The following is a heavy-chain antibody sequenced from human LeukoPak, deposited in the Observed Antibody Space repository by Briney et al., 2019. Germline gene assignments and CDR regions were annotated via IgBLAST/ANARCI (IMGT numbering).Heavy chain of an antibody. D-gene: IGHD1-26*01. J-gene: IGHJ6*02. CDR3: ARDRGSREDGMDV. V-gene: IGHV3-33*01. CDR2: IWYDGNNK. Sequence: SGGSLRLSCAASGFTFSSYVMHWVRQAPGKGLEWVAVIWYDGNNKYYADFVKGRFTISRDNSKNTLYLQMNSLRAEDTAVYNCARDRGSREDGMDVWGQGTTVTVSS. CDR1: GFTFSSYV.